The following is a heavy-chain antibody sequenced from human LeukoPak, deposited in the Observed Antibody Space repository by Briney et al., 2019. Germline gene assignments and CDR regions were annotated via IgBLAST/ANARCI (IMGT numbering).Heavy chain of an antibody. CDR3: ARVIHLGELSLYDY. D-gene: IGHD3-16*02. CDR2: IDPSDSYT. J-gene: IGHJ4*02. V-gene: IGHV5-10-1*01. CDR1: GYSFTTYW. Sequence: GESLKISCKGSGYSFTTYWITWVRQMPGKGLEWMGRIDPSDSYTNYSPSFQGHVTISADKSISTAYLQWSSLKASDTALYYCARVIHLGELSLYDYWGQGTLVTVSS.